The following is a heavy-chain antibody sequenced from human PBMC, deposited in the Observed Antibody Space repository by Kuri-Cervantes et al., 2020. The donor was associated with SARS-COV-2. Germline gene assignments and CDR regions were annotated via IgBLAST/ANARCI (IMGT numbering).Heavy chain of an antibody. J-gene: IGHJ6*02. CDR2: IYPDDSDT. CDR1: GYSFTSYW. Sequence: GESLKISCKGSGYSFTSYWIGWVRQKPGKGLEWMGIIYPDDSDTRYSPSFQGQVTISADKSITTAYLQWSSLKASDTAIYYCARGLEYCSSTNCYRGRDYYYYGMDVWGQGTTVTVSS. CDR3: ARGLEYCSSTNCYRGRDYYYYGMDV. V-gene: IGHV5-51*01. D-gene: IGHD2-2*02.